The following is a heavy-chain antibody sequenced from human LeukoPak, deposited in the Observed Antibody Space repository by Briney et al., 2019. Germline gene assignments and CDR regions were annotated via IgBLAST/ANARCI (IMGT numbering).Heavy chain of an antibody. V-gene: IGHV4-34*01. CDR2: INHSGST. D-gene: IGHD2-15*01. CDR1: GGSISSYY. CDR3: ARRGLVDIHYYYYMDV. J-gene: IGHJ6*03. Sequence: SSETLSLTCTVSGGSISSYYWSWIRQPPGKGLEWIGEINHSGSTNYNPSLKSRVTISVDTSKNQFSLKLSSVTAADTAVYYCARRGLVDIHYYYYMDVWGKGTTVTISS.